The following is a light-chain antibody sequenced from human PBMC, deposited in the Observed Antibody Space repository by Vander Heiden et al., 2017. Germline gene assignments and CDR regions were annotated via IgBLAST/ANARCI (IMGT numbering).Light chain of an antibody. CDR3: QQDDSYPTT. Sequence: AIRITQSPSSLSASTGDRVTITCRASQGISSYLAWYQQKPGKAPKLLIYAASTLQSGVPSRFSGSGSGTDFTLTISCLQSEDFATYYCQQDDSYPTTFGHGTKVDIK. V-gene: IGKV1-8*01. J-gene: IGKJ3*01. CDR2: AAS. CDR1: QGISSY.